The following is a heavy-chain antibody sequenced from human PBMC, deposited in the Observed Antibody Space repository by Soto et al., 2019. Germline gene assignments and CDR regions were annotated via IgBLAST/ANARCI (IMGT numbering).Heavy chain of an antibody. CDR2: ISGSGGST. CDR1: GFTFSSYA. CDR3: AKDRVYGSGIPGAFDI. Sequence: PGGSLRLSCAASGFTFSSYAMSWVRQAPGKGLEWVSAISGSGGSTYYADSVKGRFTISRDNSKNTLYLQMNSLRAEDTAVYYCAKDRVYGSGIPGAFDIWGQGTMVTVSS. V-gene: IGHV3-23*01. J-gene: IGHJ3*02. D-gene: IGHD3-10*01.